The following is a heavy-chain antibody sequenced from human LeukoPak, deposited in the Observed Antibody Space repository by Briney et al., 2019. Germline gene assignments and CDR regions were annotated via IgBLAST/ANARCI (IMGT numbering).Heavy chain of an antibody. Sequence: SGPALLKPTPTLTLTCTFSGFSLSTSGMRVSWIRQPPGKALEWLSLIDWDDDKLYSTYLKNRLTISKDTSTNQVVLIMTNMDPVDTATYYCARSRDGYTYDYWGQGTLVTVSS. J-gene: IGHJ4*02. CDR3: ARSRDGYTYDY. V-gene: IGHV2-70*04. CDR1: GFSLSTSGMR. CDR2: IDWDDDK. D-gene: IGHD5-24*01.